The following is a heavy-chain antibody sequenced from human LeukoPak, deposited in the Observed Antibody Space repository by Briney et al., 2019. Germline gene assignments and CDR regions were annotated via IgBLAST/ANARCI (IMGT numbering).Heavy chain of an antibody. Sequence: GGSLRLSCAASGFTFSSYWMHWVRQAPGRGLVWVSRINSDGSSTSYADSVKGRFTISRDNAKNTLYLQMNSLRAEDTAVYYCARGLGDLGVVINYYYYGMDVWGQGTTVTVSS. D-gene: IGHD3-3*01. CDR1: GFTFSSYW. V-gene: IGHV3-74*01. CDR2: INSDGSST. CDR3: ARGLGDLGVVINYYYYGMDV. J-gene: IGHJ6*02.